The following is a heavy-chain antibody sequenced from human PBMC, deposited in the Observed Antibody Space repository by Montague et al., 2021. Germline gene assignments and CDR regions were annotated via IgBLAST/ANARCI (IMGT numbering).Heavy chain of an antibody. Sequence: SETLSLTCTVSGASITSNIYYWGWTRQSPGKGLEWIGSIYYSGNSFYQPSLKSRITMAVDTSKNQFPLKLSSVTAADTAIYYCARAFSSWYVGWFDPWGQGTLVTVSS. CDR3: ARAFSSWYVGWFDP. CDR2: IYYSGNS. CDR1: GASITSNIYY. D-gene: IGHD6-13*01. V-gene: IGHV4-39*06. J-gene: IGHJ5*02.